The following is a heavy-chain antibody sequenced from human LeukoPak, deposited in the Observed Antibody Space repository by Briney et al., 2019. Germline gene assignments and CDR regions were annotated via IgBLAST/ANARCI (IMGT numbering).Heavy chain of an antibody. Sequence: PGGSLRLSCAASGFTFSAAWMSWVRQAPGQGLEWVGRIKEKSDGGATAFAAPVKGRFTISRDESQNTVYLQMNSLRAEDTAVYYCASYPSAYDRRRPNTDYWGQGTLVTVSS. CDR2: IKEKSDGGAT. CDR3: ASYPSAYDRRRPNTDY. V-gene: IGHV3-15*01. CDR1: GFTFSAAW. J-gene: IGHJ4*02. D-gene: IGHD5-12*01.